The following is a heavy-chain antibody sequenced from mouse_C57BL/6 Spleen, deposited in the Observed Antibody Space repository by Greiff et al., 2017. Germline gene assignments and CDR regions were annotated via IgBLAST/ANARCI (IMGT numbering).Heavy chain of an antibody. CDR2: IYPGSGST. V-gene: IGHV1-55*01. J-gene: IGHJ4*01. D-gene: IGHD2-5*01. CDR3: ARGSNYVGYYAMDY. Sequence: QVQLKQPGAELVKPGASVKMSCKASGYTFTSYWITWVKQRPGQGLEWIGDIYPGSGSTNYNEKFKSKATLTVDTSSSTAYMQLSSLTSEDSAVYYCARGSNYVGYYAMDYWGQGTSVTVSA. CDR1: GYTFTSYW.